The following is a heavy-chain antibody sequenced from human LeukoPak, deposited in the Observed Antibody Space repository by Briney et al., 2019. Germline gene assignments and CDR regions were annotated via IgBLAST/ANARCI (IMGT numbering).Heavy chain of an antibody. CDR1: GGSISNYY. CDR3: ARDLIQYNWNDAGAFDI. CDR2: IYTSGST. J-gene: IGHJ3*02. Sequence: SETLSLTCTVSGGSISNYYWTWIRQPAGKGLEWIGRIYTSGSTNYNPSLKSRVTMSVDTSKNQFSLKLSSVTAADTAVYYCARDLIQYNWNDAGAFDIWGQGTMVTVSS. V-gene: IGHV4-4*07. D-gene: IGHD1-1*01.